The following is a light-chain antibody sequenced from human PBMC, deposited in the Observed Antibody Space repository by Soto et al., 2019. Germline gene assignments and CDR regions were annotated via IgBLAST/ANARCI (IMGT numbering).Light chain of an antibody. CDR1: QTLSND. J-gene: IGKJ4*01. Sequence: IVLTQSPATLSLSPGERAALSCRASQTLSNDFAWYQQRPGQAPRLLIYGASKRAPGIPARFSGSGSGTDFTLTISRLEPEDFVVYYCQERSNWPRGTFGGGTKVEIK. CDR3: QERSNWPRGT. V-gene: IGKV3-11*01. CDR2: GAS.